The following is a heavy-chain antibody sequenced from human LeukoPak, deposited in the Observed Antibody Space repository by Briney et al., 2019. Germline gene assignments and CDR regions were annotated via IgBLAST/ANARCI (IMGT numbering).Heavy chain of an antibody. J-gene: IGHJ6*03. V-gene: IGHV3-53*01. D-gene: IGHD2-21*02. CDR2: IYTTGNT. Sequence: GGSLRLSCTVSGFTVSSNSMSWVRQAPGKGLEWVSFIYTTGNTHNSDSVKGRFTISRDSSKNTLYLQMNSLRAEDTAVYYCAKDGVAYCGGDCTAQFYYYMDVWGKGTTVTVSS. CDR3: AKDGVAYCGGDCTAQFYYYMDV. CDR1: GFTVSSNS.